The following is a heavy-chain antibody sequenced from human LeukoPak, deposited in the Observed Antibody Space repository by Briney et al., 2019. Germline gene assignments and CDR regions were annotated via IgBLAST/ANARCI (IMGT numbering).Heavy chain of an antibody. V-gene: IGHV3-21*01. CDR3: ARGPVGGSSLPQIYYYYYYMDV. Sequence: PGGSLRLSCAASGFTFSSYSMNWVRQAPGKGLEWVSSISSSSSYIYYADSVKGRFTISRDNAKNSLYLQMNSLRAEDTAVYYCARGPVGGSSLPQIYYYYYYMDVWGKGTTVTVSS. CDR2: ISSSSSYI. D-gene: IGHD6-13*01. CDR1: GFTFSSYS. J-gene: IGHJ6*03.